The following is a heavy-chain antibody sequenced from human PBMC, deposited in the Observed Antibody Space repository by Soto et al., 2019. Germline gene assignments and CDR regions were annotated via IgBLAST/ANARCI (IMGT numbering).Heavy chain of an antibody. CDR1: GYTFTSYD. J-gene: IGHJ5*02. CDR2: MNPNSGNT. V-gene: IGHV1-8*01. CDR3: ARGRYYYDSRWFDP. Sequence: QVQLVQSGAEVKKPGASVKVSCKASGYTFTSYDINWVRQATGQGLAWMGWMNPNSGNTGYAQKFQGRVTMTRNTSISTAYMELSSLRSEDTAVHYCARGRYYYDSRWFDPWGQGTLVTVSS. D-gene: IGHD3-22*01.